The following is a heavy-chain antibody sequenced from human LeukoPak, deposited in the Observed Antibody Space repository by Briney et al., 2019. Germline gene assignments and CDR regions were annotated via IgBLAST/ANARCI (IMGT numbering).Heavy chain of an antibody. D-gene: IGHD4-17*01. Sequence: PSETLSLTCTVSGGSISSYYWSWIRQPPGKGLEWIGYIYYSGSTNYNPSLKSRVTISVDTSKNQFSLKLSSVTAADTAVYYCARHGPVHDAFDIWGQGTMVTVSS. V-gene: IGHV4-59*08. CDR1: GGSISSYY. CDR3: ARHGPVHDAFDI. J-gene: IGHJ3*02. CDR2: IYYSGST.